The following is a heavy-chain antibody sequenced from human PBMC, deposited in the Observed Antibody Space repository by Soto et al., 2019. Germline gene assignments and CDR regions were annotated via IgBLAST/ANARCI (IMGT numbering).Heavy chain of an antibody. CDR1: GFTFSSYD. J-gene: IGHJ4*02. CDR2: IGTAGDT. V-gene: IGHV3-13*01. Sequence: GGSLRLSCAASGFTFSSYDMHWVRQATGKGLEWVSAIGTAGDTYYPGSVKGRFTISRENAKNSLYLQMNSLRAGDTAVYYCATLGTRGSGSYDSWGQGTLVTVSS. D-gene: IGHD3-10*01. CDR3: ATLGTRGSGSYDS.